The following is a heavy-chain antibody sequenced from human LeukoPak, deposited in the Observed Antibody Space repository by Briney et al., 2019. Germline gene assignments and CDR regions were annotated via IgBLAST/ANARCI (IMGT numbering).Heavy chain of an antibody. V-gene: IGHV3-15*01. CDR3: STVRYCSGGSCVGGMDV. Sequence: GGSLRLSCAACGFTFSYDWMTWVRQGPGKGLEWVGRIKSKTDGGTTDYAAPVKGRFIISRDDSKNTLYLQMNSLKTEDTAVYYCSTVRYCSGGSCVGGMDVWGQGTTVTVSS. CDR2: IKSKTDGGTT. J-gene: IGHJ6*02. CDR1: GFTFSYDW. D-gene: IGHD2-15*01.